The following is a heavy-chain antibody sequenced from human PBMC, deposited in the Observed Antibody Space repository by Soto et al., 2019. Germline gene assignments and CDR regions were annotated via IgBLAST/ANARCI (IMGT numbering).Heavy chain of an antibody. J-gene: IGHJ1*01. D-gene: IGHD6-19*01. CDR1: GGSFSDYY. CDR3: ASRSGYSSGWYSEYFHH. CDR2: INHSGST. V-gene: IGHV4-34*01. Sequence: SETLSLTCAVYGGSFSDYYWSCIRQPPGKGLEWIGEINHSGSTNYNPSLKSRVTISVDTSKNQFSLKLSSVTAADTAVYFCASRSGYSSGWYSEYFHHWGQGTLVTVSS.